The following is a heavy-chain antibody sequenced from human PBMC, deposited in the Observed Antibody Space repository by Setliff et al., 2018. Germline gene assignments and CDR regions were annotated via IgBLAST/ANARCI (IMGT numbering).Heavy chain of an antibody. Sequence: ASVKVSCKASGYEFNNYGIAWVRQAPGQGLEWMGWINAYNGNTFYAPKLQGRVTMTTDASTATAYLELRSLRSDDTAIYYCARDADHYDTDENPIFDYWGQGTLVTVSS. CDR2: INAYNGNT. CDR1: GYEFNNYG. J-gene: IGHJ4*02. CDR3: ARDADHYDTDENPIFDY. D-gene: IGHD3-9*01. V-gene: IGHV1-18*01.